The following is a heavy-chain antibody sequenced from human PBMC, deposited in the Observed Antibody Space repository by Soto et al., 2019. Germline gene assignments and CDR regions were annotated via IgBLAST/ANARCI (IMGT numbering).Heavy chain of an antibody. D-gene: IGHD1-1*01. CDR3: ARDLLNSTTSSYYCAMDV. Sequence: QVQLVESGGGVVQPGKSLRLSCAASGFSFSSYGMHWVRQAPGKGLEGVALIWYDGGNKYYADSAKGRFTISRDNSKNTLYLQVNSLRADDTAVYYCARDLLNSTTSSYYCAMDVWGQGTTVTVSS. CDR1: GFSFSSYG. CDR2: IWYDGGNK. J-gene: IGHJ6*02. V-gene: IGHV3-33*01.